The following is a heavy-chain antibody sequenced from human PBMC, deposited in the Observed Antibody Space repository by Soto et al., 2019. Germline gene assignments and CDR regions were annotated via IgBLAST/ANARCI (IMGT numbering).Heavy chain of an antibody. D-gene: IGHD3-16*01. J-gene: IGHJ4*02. CDR1: GGSISSYY. CDR2: IYYSGST. CDR3: ARRWFVGSVITFGGAKIFDY. V-gene: IGHV4-59*01. Sequence: LVTLSLNCTVAGGSISSYYWSWIRQPPGKGLEWIGYIYYSGSTNYNPSLKSRVTISVDTSKNQFSLKLSSVTAADTAVYYCARRWFVGSVITFGGAKIFDYWGQGTLVTVSS.